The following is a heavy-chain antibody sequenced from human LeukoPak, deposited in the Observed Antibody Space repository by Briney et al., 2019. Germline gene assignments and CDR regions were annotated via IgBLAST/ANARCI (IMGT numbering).Heavy chain of an antibody. V-gene: IGHV4-59*01. CDR2: IYYSGST. J-gene: IGHJ5*02. D-gene: IGHD6-13*01. Sequence: SETLSLTCTISGGSINNYYWSWIRQPPGKGLQWIGYIYYSGSTNYNPSLKSRVTISVDTSKNQFSLKLSSVTAADTAVYYCAKLYSSSWFWFDPWGQGTLVTVSS. CDR3: AKLYSSSWFWFDP. CDR1: GGSINNYY.